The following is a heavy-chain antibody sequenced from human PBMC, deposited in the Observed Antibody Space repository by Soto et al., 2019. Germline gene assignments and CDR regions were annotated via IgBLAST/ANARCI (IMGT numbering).Heavy chain of an antibody. D-gene: IGHD2-15*01. Sequence: SVKVSFKASGGPFSRYAISWVRQASGQGLEWMGGIIPMFGTANYAQKFQGRVTITADESTSTAYMELSSLRSEDTAVYYCASDYCSGGSCYESPWSYYYGMDVWGKGNTVTV. J-gene: IGHJ6*04. V-gene: IGHV1-69*13. CDR2: IIPMFGTA. CDR3: ASDYCSGGSCYESPWSYYYGMDV. CDR1: GGPFSRYA.